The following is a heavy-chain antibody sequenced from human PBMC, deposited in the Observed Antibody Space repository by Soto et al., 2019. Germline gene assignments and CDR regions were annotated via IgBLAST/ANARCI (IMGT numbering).Heavy chain of an antibody. Sequence: GGSLRLSCEASGFIFSDYGMHWVREVPGKGLEWVAVIWFDGSHTYYADSVKGRFTISRDNSKNTLYLQMNSLRAEDTAVYYCAKVMDYYYGMHVWGQGTTVTVSS. V-gene: IGHV3-33*06. D-gene: IGHD3-10*01. CDR2: IWFDGSHT. J-gene: IGHJ6*02. CDR3: AKVMDYYYGMHV. CDR1: GFIFSDYG.